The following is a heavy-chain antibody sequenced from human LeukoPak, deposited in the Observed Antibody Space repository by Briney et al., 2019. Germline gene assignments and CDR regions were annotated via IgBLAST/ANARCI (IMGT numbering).Heavy chain of an antibody. CDR2: INHSGST. D-gene: IGHD3-3*01. CDR1: GGSFSGYY. CDR3: ARGLPRNDFWSGFATYWFDP. V-gene: IGHV4-34*01. Sequence: PSETLSLTCAVYGGSFSGYYWSWIRQPPGEGLEWIGEINHSGSTNYKPSLRSRVTISVDRPKKQFSLKLSSVNVADTAVYYCARGLPRNDFWSGFATYWFDPWGRGTLVTVSS. J-gene: IGHJ5*02.